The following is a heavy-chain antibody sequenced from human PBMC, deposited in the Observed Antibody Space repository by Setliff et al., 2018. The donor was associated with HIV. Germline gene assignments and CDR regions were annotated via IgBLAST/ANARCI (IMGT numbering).Heavy chain of an antibody. CDR3: AAGPFSRGPYHWVPN. J-gene: IGHJ4*02. Sequence: ASVKVSCKTSGYTFTDAFINWVRQAPGKGLEHMGRISPGNGKALYFEKFQGRVTMTADVSKETAYLDVRDLRSEDTAMYFCAAGPFSRGPYHWVPNWGQGTLVTVPS. CDR1: GYTFTDAF. D-gene: IGHD3-10*01. CDR2: ISPGNGKA. V-gene: IGHV1-69-2*01.